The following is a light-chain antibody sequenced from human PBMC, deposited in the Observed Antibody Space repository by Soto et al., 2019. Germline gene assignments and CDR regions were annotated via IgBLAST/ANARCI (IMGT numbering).Light chain of an antibody. CDR2: EVN. CDR1: SSDVGGNNF. V-gene: IGLV2-8*01. J-gene: IGLJ1*01. CDR3: SSHGGSSKFYV. Sequence: QAVLTQPPSASESPGQSVTISCTGTSSDVGGNNFLSWYQQHPGKAPKLIIYEVNKRPSGVPDRFSGSKSGNTASLTVSGLQAVDEADYYCSSHGGSSKFYVFGTGTKVTVL.